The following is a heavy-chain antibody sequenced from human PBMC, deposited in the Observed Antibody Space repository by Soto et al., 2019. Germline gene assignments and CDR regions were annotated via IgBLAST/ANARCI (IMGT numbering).Heavy chain of an antibody. J-gene: IGHJ6*03. CDR1: GFTFSSYW. Sequence: GGSLRLSCAASGFTFSSYWMHWVRQAPGKGLVWVSRINSDGSSTSYADSVKGRFTISRDNAKNTLYLQMNSLRAEDTAVYYCAREGAGEYYYYYMDVWGKGTTVTVSS. V-gene: IGHV3-74*01. CDR2: INSDGSST. CDR3: AREGAGEYYYYYMDV. D-gene: IGHD3-10*01.